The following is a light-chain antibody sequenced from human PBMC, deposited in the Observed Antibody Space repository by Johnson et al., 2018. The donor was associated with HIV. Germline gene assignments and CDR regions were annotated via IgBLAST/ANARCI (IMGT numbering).Light chain of an antibody. J-gene: IGLJ1*01. V-gene: IGLV1-51*01. CDR2: DSN. Sequence: QSVLTQPPSVSAAPGQKVTISCSGSSSNIGNNYVSWYQQLPGTAPKLLIYDSNKRPSGIPDRFSGSKSGTSATLGITGLQTGDEADYYCGTWDSSLIAHVFGTGTKVTVL. CDR3: GTWDSSLIAHV. CDR1: SSNIGNNY.